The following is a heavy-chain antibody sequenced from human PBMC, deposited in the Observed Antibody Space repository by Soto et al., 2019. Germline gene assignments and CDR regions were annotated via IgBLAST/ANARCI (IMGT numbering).Heavy chain of an antibody. CDR1: GAAFNTMT. CDR3: VREDDTTGSYSWFDP. D-gene: IGHD3-9*01. J-gene: IGHJ5*02. CDR2: VVPVFGSA. V-gene: IGHV1-69*01. Sequence: QVQLVQSGAEVKKPGSSVRVSCKASGAAFNTMTINWVRQAPGQGLEWMGGVVPVFGSATYAQKFQGRVAITADASTSTFSMELSRLNSEDTALYYCVREDDTTGSYSWFDPWGQGTLVTVSS.